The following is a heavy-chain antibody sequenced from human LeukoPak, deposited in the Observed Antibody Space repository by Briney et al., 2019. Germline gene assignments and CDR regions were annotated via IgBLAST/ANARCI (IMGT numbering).Heavy chain of an antibody. CDR3: AREREGGFWSGYYDWFDP. Sequence: SVKVSCKASGGTFSSYAISWVRQAPGQGLEWMGGIIPIFGTANCAQKFQGRVTITADKSTSTAYMELSSLRSEDTAVYYCAREREGGFWSGYYDWFDPWGQGTLVTVSS. D-gene: IGHD3-3*01. V-gene: IGHV1-69*06. CDR1: GGTFSSYA. CDR2: IIPIFGTA. J-gene: IGHJ5*02.